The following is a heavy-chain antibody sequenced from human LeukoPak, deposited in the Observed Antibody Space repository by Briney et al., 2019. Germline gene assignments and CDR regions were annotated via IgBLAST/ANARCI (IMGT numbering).Heavy chain of an antibody. V-gene: IGHV4-39*07. CDR2: INHSGST. D-gene: IGHD1-26*01. CDR3: ARGRYSGSYYRGGFGY. J-gene: IGHJ4*02. CDR1: GGSVSSSRYY. Sequence: SETLSLTCPVSGGSVSSSRYYWSWIRQPPGKGLEWIGEINHSGSTNYNPSLKSRVTISVDTSKNQFSLKLSSVTAADTAVYYCARGRYSGSYYRGGFGYWGQGTLVTVSS.